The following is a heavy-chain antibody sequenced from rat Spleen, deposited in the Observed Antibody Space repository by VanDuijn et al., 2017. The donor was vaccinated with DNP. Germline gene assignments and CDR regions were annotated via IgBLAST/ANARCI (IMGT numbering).Heavy chain of an antibody. Sequence: QVQLKESGPGLVQPSQTLSLTCTVAGFSLIDYSVAWLRQPPGKGLEWVAAMSNGGNTYYNSVVRSRLSISRDTSRNQVFLKMNSLQTEDTAMYFCARSDYSDGTYYYGYFDYWGQGVMVTVSS. CDR2: MSNGGNT. V-gene: IGHV2-6*01. J-gene: IGHJ2*01. D-gene: IGHD1-12*02. CDR3: ARSDYSDGTYYYGYFDY. CDR1: GFSLIDYS.